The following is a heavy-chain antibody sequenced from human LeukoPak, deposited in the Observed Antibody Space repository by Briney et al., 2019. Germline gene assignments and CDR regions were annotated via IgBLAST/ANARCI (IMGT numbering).Heavy chain of an antibody. V-gene: IGHV1-8*01. J-gene: IGHJ4*02. Sequence: GASVKVSCKASGYTFTTYDINWVRQATGQGLEWMGWMNPKSGNTAYAQKFQGRVTITTDESTSTAYMELSSLRSEDTAVYYCARDRHWGYGYRFDYWGQGTLVTVSS. CDR3: ARDRHWGYGYRFDY. D-gene: IGHD5-18*01. CDR1: GYTFTTYD. CDR2: MNPKSGNT.